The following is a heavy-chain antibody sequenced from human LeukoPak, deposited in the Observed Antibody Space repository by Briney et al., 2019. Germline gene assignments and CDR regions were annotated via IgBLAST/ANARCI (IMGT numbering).Heavy chain of an antibody. D-gene: IGHD2-8*01. CDR2: ITFSGGT. J-gene: IGHJ5*02. CDR1: GGSISSSN. Sequence: SETLSLTCSVSGGSISSSNWNWIRQAPGKGLGWIGYITFSGGTNYNPSLGSRVTISLDMSKNQFSLKLTSVTAADTAIYYCARDSVYATNWYDPWGQGTLVTVSS. V-gene: IGHV4-59*01. CDR3: ARDSVYATNWYDP.